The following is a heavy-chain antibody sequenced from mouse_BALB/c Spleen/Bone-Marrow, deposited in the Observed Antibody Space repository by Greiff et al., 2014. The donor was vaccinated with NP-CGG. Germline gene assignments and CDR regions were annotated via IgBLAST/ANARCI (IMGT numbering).Heavy chain of an antibody. CDR3: ARSGGYDGFSY. CDR2: INPSTGYT. V-gene: IGHV1-7*01. J-gene: IGHJ2*01. CDR1: GYTFTSYW. D-gene: IGHD2-2*01. Sequence: QVQLQQPGAELAKPGASVKMSCKASGYTFTSYWMHWVKQRPGQGLEWIGYINPSTGYTEYNQKFKDKATLTADKSSSTAYMQLNSLTSEDSAVYYCARSGGYDGFSYWGQGTTLTVSS.